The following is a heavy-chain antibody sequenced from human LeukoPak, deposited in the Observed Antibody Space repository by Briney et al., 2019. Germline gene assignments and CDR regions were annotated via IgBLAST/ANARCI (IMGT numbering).Heavy chain of an antibody. J-gene: IGHJ4*02. D-gene: IGHD6-6*01. Sequence: GGSLRLSCAASGFTFSSYVMRWVRQIPGKGREWVSTIYVSGDNTYYADSVKGRFTISRDNSKNTLYLQMSSLRGEDTAVYYCAKTPRARYFDYWGQGTLVAVSS. CDR3: AKTPRARYFDY. CDR1: GFTFSSYV. V-gene: IGHV3-23*01. CDR2: IYVSGDNT.